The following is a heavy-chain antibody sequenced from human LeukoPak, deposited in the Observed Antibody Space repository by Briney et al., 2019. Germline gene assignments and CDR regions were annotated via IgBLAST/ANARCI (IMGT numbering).Heavy chain of an antibody. CDR2: IYTSGTT. Sequence: SETLSLTCTVSGGSISRYYWSWIRQPPGKGLECIGRIYTSGTTNYNTTLKSRLTMSVDTSKNQFSLRLSSVTAADTAVYYCAREDPLVAARGLDYWGQGTLVTVSS. J-gene: IGHJ4*02. D-gene: IGHD2-15*01. CDR1: GGSISRYY. CDR3: AREDPLVAARGLDY. V-gene: IGHV4-4*07.